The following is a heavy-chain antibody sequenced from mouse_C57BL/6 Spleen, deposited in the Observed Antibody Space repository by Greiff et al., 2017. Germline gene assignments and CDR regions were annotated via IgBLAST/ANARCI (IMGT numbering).Heavy chain of an antibody. J-gene: IGHJ1*03. D-gene: IGHD1-1*01. CDR3: ARGPHYYGSSYWYFDV. CDR2: ISYDGSN. Sequence: EVQLQESGPGLVKPSQSLSLTCSVTGYSITSGYYWNWIRQFPGNKLEWMGYISYDGSNNYNPSLKNRISITRDTSKNQFFLKLNSVTTEDTATYYCARGPHYYGSSYWYFDVWGTGTTVTVSS. V-gene: IGHV3-6*01. CDR1: GYSITSGYY.